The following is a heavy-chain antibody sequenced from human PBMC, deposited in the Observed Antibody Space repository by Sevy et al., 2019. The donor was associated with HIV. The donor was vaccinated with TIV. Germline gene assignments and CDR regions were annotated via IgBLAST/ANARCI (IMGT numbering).Heavy chain of an antibody. J-gene: IGHJ3*02. CDR1: GGSINSDH. CDR2: VYYTGGT. Sequence: SETLSLTCTVSGGSINSDHWNWIRQPPGKGLEWIGYVYYTGGTNYNPSLKNRVTISVDRTKNQFSLKLTSVTAADTAAYYCARRNDFDIWGQGTMVSVS. V-gene: IGHV4-59*08. CDR3: ARRNDFDI.